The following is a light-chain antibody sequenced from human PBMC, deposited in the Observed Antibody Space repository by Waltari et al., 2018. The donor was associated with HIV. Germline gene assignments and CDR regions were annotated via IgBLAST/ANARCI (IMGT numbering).Light chain of an antibody. V-gene: IGLV2-23*02. J-gene: IGLJ2*01. CDR1: SSDVGTYKH. Sequence: QSALTQPASVSGSPGPSITISGPGSSSDVGTYKHVSWYQQHPGKAPRLIIYEVSKRPSGVSNRYSASKSGKTASLTVSGLRAEDEADYYCSSYAGSSTFVIFGGGTKLTVL. CDR2: EVS. CDR3: SSYAGSSTFVI.